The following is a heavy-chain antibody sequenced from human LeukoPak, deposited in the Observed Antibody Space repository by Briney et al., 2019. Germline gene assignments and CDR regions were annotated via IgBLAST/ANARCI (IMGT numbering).Heavy chain of an antibody. Sequence: GGSLRLSFAASGFTSSSYGRHWVRTVQVTGLEWVAVISYDGSNKYYADSVKGRFTISRDNSKNTLYLQMNSLRAEDTAVYYCAKVIGFLTMVKGMDVWGQGTTVTVSS. D-gene: IGHD4/OR15-4a*01. CDR2: ISYDGSNK. V-gene: IGHV3-30*18. CDR1: GFTSSSYG. J-gene: IGHJ6*02. CDR3: AKVIGFLTMVKGMDV.